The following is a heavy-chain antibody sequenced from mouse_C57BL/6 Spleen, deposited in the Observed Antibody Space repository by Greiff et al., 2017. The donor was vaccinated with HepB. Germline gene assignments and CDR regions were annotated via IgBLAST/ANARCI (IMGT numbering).Heavy chain of an antibody. Sequence: VKLVESGAELVKPGASVKISCKASGYAFSSYWMNWVKQRPGKGLEWIGQIYPGDGDTNYNGKFKGKATLTADKSSSTAYMQLSSLTSEDSAVYFCARCAYYYGSSYWYFDVWGTGTTVTVSS. CDR1: GYAFSSYW. J-gene: IGHJ1*03. CDR3: ARCAYYYGSSYWYFDV. V-gene: IGHV1-80*01. CDR2: IYPGDGDT. D-gene: IGHD1-1*01.